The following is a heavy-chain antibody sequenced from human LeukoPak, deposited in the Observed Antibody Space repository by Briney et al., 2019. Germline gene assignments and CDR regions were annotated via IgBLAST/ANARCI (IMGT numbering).Heavy chain of an antibody. Sequence: ASVKVSCKTSGYTFTNYGMHWVRQAPRQSPEWMGWINTGSGNTKSSQKFQDRVTLTRDTSASTAYMELNSLSSEDTAVYYCARDRIVAVAGTIDGMDVWGQGTTVTVSS. D-gene: IGHD6-19*01. CDR2: INTGSGNT. CDR3: ARDRIVAVAGTIDGMDV. CDR1: GYTFTNYG. J-gene: IGHJ6*02. V-gene: IGHV1-3*04.